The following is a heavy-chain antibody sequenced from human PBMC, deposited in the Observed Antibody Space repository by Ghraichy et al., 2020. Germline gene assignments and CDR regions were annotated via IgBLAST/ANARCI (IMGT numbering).Heavy chain of an antibody. CDR2: IYYSGST. CDR1: GGSISSSSYY. J-gene: IGHJ4*02. Sequence: SETLSLTCTVSGGSISSSSYYWGWIRQPPGKGLEWIGSIYYSGSTYYNPSLKSRVTISVDTSKNQFSLKLSSVTAADTAVYYCARHIAVAGTYYFDYWGQGTLVTVSS. CDR3: ARHIAVAGTYYFDY. V-gene: IGHV4-39*01. D-gene: IGHD6-19*01.